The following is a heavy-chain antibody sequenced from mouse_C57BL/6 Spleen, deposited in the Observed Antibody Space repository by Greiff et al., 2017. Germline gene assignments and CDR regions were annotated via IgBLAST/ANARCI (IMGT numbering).Heavy chain of an antibody. D-gene: IGHD1-1*01. CDR3: TTDGYYSSY. V-gene: IGHV14-4*01. Sequence: VQLKESGAELVRPGASVKLSCTASGFNIKDDYMHWVKQRPEQGLEWIGWIDPENGDTEYASKFQGKATIAADTSSNTAYLQLSSLTSEDTAVYDCTTDGYYSSYWGQGTTLTVSS. J-gene: IGHJ2*01. CDR1: GFNIKDDY. CDR2: IDPENGDT.